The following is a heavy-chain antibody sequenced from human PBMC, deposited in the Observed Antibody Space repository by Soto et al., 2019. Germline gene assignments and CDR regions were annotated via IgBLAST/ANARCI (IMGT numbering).Heavy chain of an antibody. J-gene: IGHJ6*02. D-gene: IGHD1-26*01. V-gene: IGHV4-59*08. Sequence: QVQVQQSGPGLVKPSETLSLTCTVSSGPSSSHNWGWIRQPPGRGLECIGYVYYTGGTSYNPSLKSRVTISADTSTNHISLTLSSVTAADTAVYYCVRQGIDYLHGLVDVWGQGTTVSVSS. CDR2: VYYTGGT. CDR1: SGPSSSHN. CDR3: VRQGIDYLHGLVDV.